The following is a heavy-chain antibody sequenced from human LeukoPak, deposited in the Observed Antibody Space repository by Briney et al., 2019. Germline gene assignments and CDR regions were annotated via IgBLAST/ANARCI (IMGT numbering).Heavy chain of an antibody. Sequence: GGSLRLSCAASGLTFSSYWVHWVRHAPGKGLVWVSRINSDGSNTISTDYVKGRFTISRDNAKNTLYLQMNSLRAEDTAVYYCARDSNPFDYWGQGTLVTVSS. CDR1: GLTFSSYW. CDR2: INSDGSNT. CDR3: ARDSNPFDY. V-gene: IGHV3-74*01. D-gene: IGHD2-8*01. J-gene: IGHJ4*02.